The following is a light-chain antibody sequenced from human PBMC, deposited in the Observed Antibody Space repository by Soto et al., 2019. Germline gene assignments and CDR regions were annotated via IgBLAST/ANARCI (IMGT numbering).Light chain of an antibody. J-gene: IGLJ2*01. V-gene: IGLV2-14*01. Sequence: QSVLTQPASVSGSAGQSITISCSGTMRDVGAYNLVSWYQQHPGTAPKLIIYEVRNRPSGISSRFSDSRSGNTASLTISGLQSEDEGYYYCSAYTYRSTLVFGGGTKLTVL. CDR2: EVR. CDR1: MRDVGAYNL. CDR3: SAYTYRSTLV.